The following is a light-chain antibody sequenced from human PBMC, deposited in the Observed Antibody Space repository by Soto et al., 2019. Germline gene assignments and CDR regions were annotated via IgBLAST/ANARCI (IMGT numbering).Light chain of an antibody. CDR1: SSNVGSYNF. CDR2: EVN. CDR3: CSYAGDYIWV. J-gene: IGLJ3*02. V-gene: IGLV2-23*02. Sequence: QSALTQPASVSGSPGQSITISCTGTSSNVGSYNFVSWYQQHPDKAPKLIIYEVNKRPSGVSDRFSGSKSGDTASLTISGLQAEDEADYYCCSYAGDYIWVFGGGTKLTV.